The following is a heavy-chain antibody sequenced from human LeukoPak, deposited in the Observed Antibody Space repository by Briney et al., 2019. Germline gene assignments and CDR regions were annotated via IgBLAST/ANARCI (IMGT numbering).Heavy chain of an antibody. CDR2: IIPILGIA. Sequence: SVKVSCKASGGTFSSYTISWVRQAPGQGLEWMGRIIPILGIANYAQKFQVRVTITADKSTSTAYMELSSLRSEDTAVYYCARTLRYRDYYDSSGYQGGLLWGQGTLVTVSS. V-gene: IGHV1-69*02. CDR3: ARTLRYRDYYDSSGYQGGLL. J-gene: IGHJ4*02. CDR1: GGTFSSYT. D-gene: IGHD3-22*01.